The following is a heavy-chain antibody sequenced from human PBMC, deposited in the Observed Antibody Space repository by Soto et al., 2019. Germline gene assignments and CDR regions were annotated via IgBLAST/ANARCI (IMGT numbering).Heavy chain of an antibody. Sequence: QVQLVESGGGVVQPGRSLRLSCAASGFTFSSYGMHWVRQAPGKGLEWVAVIWYDGSNKYYADSVKGRFTISRDNSKNTLYRQMNSLRAEDTAVYYCARAEYSSPSDYWGQGTLVTVSS. CDR1: GFTFSSYG. CDR3: ARAEYSSPSDY. D-gene: IGHD6-6*01. CDR2: IWYDGSNK. V-gene: IGHV3-33*01. J-gene: IGHJ4*02.